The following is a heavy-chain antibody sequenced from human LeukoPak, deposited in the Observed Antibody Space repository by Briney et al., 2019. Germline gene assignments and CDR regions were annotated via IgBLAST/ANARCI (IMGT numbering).Heavy chain of an antibody. CDR3: ARYCGGGSCFDY. V-gene: IGHV3-7*04. CDR2: IKADGSEK. CDR1: GFPFSSRW. Sequence: GGSLRLSCAASGFPFSSRWMSWVRQAPGKELEWVANIKADGSEKYYVDSVKGRFTVSRDNAKNSLFLQMNSLRAEDTGLYYCARYCGGGSCFDYWGRGTLVTVSS. D-gene: IGHD2-15*01. J-gene: IGHJ4*02.